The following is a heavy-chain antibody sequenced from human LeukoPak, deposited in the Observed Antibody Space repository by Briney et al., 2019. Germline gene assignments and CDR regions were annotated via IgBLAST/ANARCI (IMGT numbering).Heavy chain of an antibody. Sequence: ASVKVSCKASGGTFSSYAISWVRQAPGQGLEWMGGIIPIFGTANYAQKFQGRVTITTDESTSTAYMELSSLRSEDTAVYYCARDYYGSGSYTYYMDVWGKGTTVTVSS. CDR1: GGTFSSYA. V-gene: IGHV1-69*05. CDR2: IIPIFGTA. D-gene: IGHD3-10*01. CDR3: ARDYYGSGSYTYYMDV. J-gene: IGHJ6*03.